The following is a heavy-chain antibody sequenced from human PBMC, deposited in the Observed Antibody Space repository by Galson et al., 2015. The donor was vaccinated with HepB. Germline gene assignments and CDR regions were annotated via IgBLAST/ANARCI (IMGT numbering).Heavy chain of an antibody. D-gene: IGHD1-26*01. CDR1: GGTFSSYA. CDR3: ARDSGSYRPYYFDY. Sequence: SVKVSCKASGGTFSSYAISWVRQAPGQGLEWMGRIIPILGIANYAQKFQGRVTITADKSTSTAYMELSSLRSEDTAVYYCARDSGSYRPYYFDYWGRGTLVTVSS. CDR2: IIPILGIA. V-gene: IGHV1-69*04. J-gene: IGHJ4*02.